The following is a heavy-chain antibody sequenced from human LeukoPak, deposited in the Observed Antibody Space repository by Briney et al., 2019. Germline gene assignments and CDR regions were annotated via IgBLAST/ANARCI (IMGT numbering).Heavy chain of an antibody. Sequence: GGSLRLSCAASGFTFSSYSMNWVRQAPGKGLEWVSSISSSSSYIYYADSVKGRFTISRDNAKNSLYLQMNSLRAEDTAVYYCARSFGSSWYFDYWGQGALVTVSS. V-gene: IGHV3-21*01. CDR3: ARSFGSSWYFDY. CDR1: GFTFSSYS. J-gene: IGHJ4*02. CDR2: ISSSSSYI. D-gene: IGHD6-13*01.